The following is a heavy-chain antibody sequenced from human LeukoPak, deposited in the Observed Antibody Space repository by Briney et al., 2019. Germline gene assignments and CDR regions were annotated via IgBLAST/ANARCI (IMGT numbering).Heavy chain of an antibody. CDR2: ISWNSNSI. Sequence: WRSLRLSCSASGFTFDDYAMHRVRQAPGKGLEGVSGISWNSNSIAYADSVKGRFTSSRDNAKNSLYLHMNSLRAEDMALYYCAKDMSYGGYSGYDYWGQGTLVTVSS. CDR1: GFTFDDYA. J-gene: IGHJ4*02. V-gene: IGHV3-9*03. D-gene: IGHD5-12*01. CDR3: AKDMSYGGYSGYDY.